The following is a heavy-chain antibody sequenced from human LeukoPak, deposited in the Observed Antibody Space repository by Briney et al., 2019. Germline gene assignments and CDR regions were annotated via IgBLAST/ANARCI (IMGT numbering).Heavy chain of an antibody. CDR2: INPNSGGT. CDR1: GYTFTGYY. CDR3: ARVPPIQKIAARGEATGWFDP. J-gene: IGHJ5*02. D-gene: IGHD6-6*01. Sequence: PVASVKVSCKASGYTFTGYYMHWVRQAPGQGLEWMGWINPNSGGTNYAQKFQGRVTMTRDTSISTAYMELSRLRSDDTAVYYCARVPPIQKIAARGEATGWFDPWGQGTLVTVSS. V-gene: IGHV1-2*02.